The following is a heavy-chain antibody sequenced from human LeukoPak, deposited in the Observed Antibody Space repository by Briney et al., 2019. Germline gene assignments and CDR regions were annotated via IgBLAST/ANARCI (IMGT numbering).Heavy chain of an antibody. J-gene: IGHJ6*03. CDR1: GYTFTSYY. CDR2: INPSGGST. Sequence: ASVKVSCKASGYTFTSYYMHWVRQAPGQGLEWMGIINPSGGSTSYAQKFQGRVTMTRDMSTSTVYMELSSLRSEGTAVYYCARDGNNLAYYYYYYMDVWGKGTTVTVSS. CDR3: ARDGNNLAYYYYYYMDV. V-gene: IGHV1-46*01. D-gene: IGHD1-26*01.